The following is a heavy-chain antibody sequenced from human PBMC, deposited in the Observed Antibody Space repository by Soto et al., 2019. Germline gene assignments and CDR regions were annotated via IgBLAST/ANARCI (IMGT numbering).Heavy chain of an antibody. J-gene: IGHJ4*02. CDR1: GGTFSNYA. D-gene: IGHD3-3*01. CDR2: IIPLTETP. Sequence: ASVKVSCKASGGTFSNYAISWVRQAPGHGLEWVGRIIPLTETPVYAQKLQGRVTMTTDTSTSTAYMELRSLRSDDTAVYYFARVQGVFGVVTPDYWGQGNLVTVSS. V-gene: IGHV1-18*01. CDR3: ARVQGVFGVVTPDY.